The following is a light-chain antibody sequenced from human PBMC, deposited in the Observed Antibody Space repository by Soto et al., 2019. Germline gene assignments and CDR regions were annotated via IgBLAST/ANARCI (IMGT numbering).Light chain of an antibody. CDR3: QQYNNLPPT. Sequence: DIVMTQSPLTLSVSPGESATLSCRASERVSTNLAWYQQTPGQAPRLLIYSASRRPTDIPVRFSGSGSGAEFTLTISSLRSEDFAIYYCQQYNNLPPTFGQGTKVDIK. CDR1: ERVSTN. CDR2: SAS. V-gene: IGKV3-15*01. J-gene: IGKJ1*01.